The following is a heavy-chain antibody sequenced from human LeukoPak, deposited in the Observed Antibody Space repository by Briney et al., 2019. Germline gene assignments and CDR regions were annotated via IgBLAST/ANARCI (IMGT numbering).Heavy chain of an antibody. CDR1: GYTLTELS. D-gene: IGHD3-10*01. V-gene: IGHV1-24*01. J-gene: IGHJ4*02. CDR2: FDPEDGET. Sequence: GASVKVSCKVSGYTLTELSMHWVRQAPGKGLEWMGGFDPEDGETIYAQKFQGRVTMTEDTSTDTAYMELSSLRSEDAAVYYCATSYGSGSYTFDYWGQGTLVTVSS. CDR3: ATSYGSGSYTFDY.